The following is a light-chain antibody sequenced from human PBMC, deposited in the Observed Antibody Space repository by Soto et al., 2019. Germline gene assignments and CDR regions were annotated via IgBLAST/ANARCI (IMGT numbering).Light chain of an antibody. CDR2: GAS. V-gene: IGKV3-15*01. CDR3: QQYYDWPTIT. CDR1: ESVRSN. Sequence: EIVMPQSPATLSVPPGDRATLSCRASESVRSNLAWYQQKPGQAPRLLIYGASIRAADIPARFSGSGSGTEFTLTISTLQSEDFAVYYCQQYYDWPTITFGQGTRLE. J-gene: IGKJ5*01.